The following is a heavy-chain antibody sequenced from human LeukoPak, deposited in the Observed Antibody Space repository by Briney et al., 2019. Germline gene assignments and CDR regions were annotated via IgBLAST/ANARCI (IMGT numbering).Heavy chain of an antibody. J-gene: IGHJ4*02. CDR3: ARDGNLDC. Sequence: GASVKVSCKASGYIFTGYFMHWVRQAPGQGLEWMGWINPNSGGANYAQKFQGRVTMTRDTSISTAYMELSSLRSDDTAVYYCARDGNLDCWGQGTLVTVSS. CDR1: GYIFTGYF. V-gene: IGHV1-2*02. D-gene: IGHD1-14*01. CDR2: INPNSGGA.